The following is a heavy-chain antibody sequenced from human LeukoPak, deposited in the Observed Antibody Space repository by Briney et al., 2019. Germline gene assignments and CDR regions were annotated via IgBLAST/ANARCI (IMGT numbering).Heavy chain of an antibody. D-gene: IGHD2-2*01. CDR1: GFTFSSYA. CDR2: ISDSGGST. J-gene: IGHJ4*02. Sequence: GSLRLSCAASGFTFSSYAMSWVRQAPGKGLEWVSAISDSGGSTYYADSVKGRFTISRDNSKNTLYLQMNSLRAEDTAVYYCANLYCSSTSCLYWGQGTLVTVSS. CDR3: ANLYCSSTSCLY. V-gene: IGHV3-23*01.